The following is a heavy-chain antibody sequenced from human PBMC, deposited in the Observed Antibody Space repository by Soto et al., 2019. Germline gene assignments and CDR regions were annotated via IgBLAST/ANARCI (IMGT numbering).Heavy chain of an antibody. Sequence: ASVKVSCKASRYIFTSFHMHWVREAPGQGLEWMGVINPSTGSTSYEQKFQGRVTMTRDTSTSTVYMVLSSLRSEDTAVYYCARRAAAGLTYFDFWGQGTPVTVSS. D-gene: IGHD6-13*01. V-gene: IGHV1-46*01. CDR1: RYIFTSFH. J-gene: IGHJ4*02. CDR2: INPSTGST. CDR3: ARRAAAGLTYFDF.